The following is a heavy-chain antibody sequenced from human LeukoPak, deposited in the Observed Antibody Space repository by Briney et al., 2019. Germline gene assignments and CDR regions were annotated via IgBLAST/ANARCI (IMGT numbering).Heavy chain of an antibody. CDR1: GFTVRSNY. CDR3: AKTVDYDFWSGKLYFDY. Sequence: GGSLRLSCAASGFTVRSNYMNWVRQAPGKGLEWVSAISGSGGSTYYADSVKGRFTISRDNSKNTLYLQMNSLRAEGTAVYYCAKTVDYDFWSGKLYFDYWGQGTLVTVSS. V-gene: IGHV3-23*01. D-gene: IGHD3-3*01. CDR2: ISGSGGST. J-gene: IGHJ4*02.